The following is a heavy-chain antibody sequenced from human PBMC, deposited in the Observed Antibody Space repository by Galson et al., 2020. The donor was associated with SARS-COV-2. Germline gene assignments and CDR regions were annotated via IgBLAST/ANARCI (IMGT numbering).Heavy chain of an antibody. J-gene: IGHJ4*02. D-gene: IGHD3-10*01. CDR2: IRSDGSNT. Sequence: GGSLRLSCAASGFTFSTYHMHWVRQAPGKGLECVAFIRSDGSNTYYADSVKGRFAISRDNSKNTLYLQTNSLRTEDTAVYYCAKDIRYGFGDYWGQGTLVTVSS. CDR1: GFTFSTYH. V-gene: IGHV3-30*02. CDR3: AKDIRYGFGDY.